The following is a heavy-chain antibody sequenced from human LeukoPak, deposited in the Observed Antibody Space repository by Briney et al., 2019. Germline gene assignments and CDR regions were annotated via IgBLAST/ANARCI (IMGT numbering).Heavy chain of an antibody. CDR2: IYPSGTT. CDR1: GGSISSYY. V-gene: IGHV4-4*09. Sequence: SETLSLTCTVSGGSISSYYWSWIRQPPGKGLEWIGYIYPSGTTNYNPSLESRVTISVDTSRNQFSLKLSSVTAADTAVYFCARRFSFGSGRYGMDVWGQGTTVTVSS. CDR3: ARRFSFGSGRYGMDV. D-gene: IGHD3-10*01. J-gene: IGHJ6*02.